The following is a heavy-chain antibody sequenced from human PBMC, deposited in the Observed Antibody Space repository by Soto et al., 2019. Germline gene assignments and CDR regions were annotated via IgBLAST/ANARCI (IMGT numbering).Heavy chain of an antibody. CDR1: GYTFTGYY. CDR3: ARALRGGSSTSCHATKCGP. J-gene: IGHJ5*02. D-gene: IGHD2-2*01. V-gene: IGHV1-2*04. Sequence: ASVKVSCKASGYTFTGYYMHWVRQAPGQGLEWMGWINPNSGGTNYAQKFQGWVTMTRDTSISTAYMELSRLRSDDTAVYYCARALRGGSSTSCHATKCGPCGQGTLVAVSS. CDR2: INPNSGGT.